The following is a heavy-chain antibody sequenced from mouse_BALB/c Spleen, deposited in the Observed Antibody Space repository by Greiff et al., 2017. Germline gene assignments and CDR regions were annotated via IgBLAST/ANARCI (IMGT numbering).Heavy chain of an antibody. Sequence: EVKLEESGPSLVKPSQTLSLTCSVTGDSITSGYWNWIRKSPGNKLEYMGYIRYSGSTYYNPSLKSRISITRDTSKNQYYLQLNSVTTEDTATYYCARCNPLTTVVRAMDYWGQGTSVTVSS. D-gene: IGHD1-1*01. CDR1: GDSITSGY. CDR2: IRYSGST. CDR3: ARCNPLTTVVRAMDY. V-gene: IGHV3-8*02. J-gene: IGHJ4*01.